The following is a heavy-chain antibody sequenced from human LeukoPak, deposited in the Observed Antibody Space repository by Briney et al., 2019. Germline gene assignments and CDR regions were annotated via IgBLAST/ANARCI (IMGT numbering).Heavy chain of an antibody. CDR1: GYTFTGYY. J-gene: IGHJ4*02. CDR2: INPNSGGT. Sequence: ASVKVSCKASGYTFTGYYMHWVRQAPGQGLEWMGWINPNSGGTNYAQKFQGRVTMTRDTSISTAYMELSRLRSDDTAVDYCARYWVGLRGVSYYFDYWGQGTLVTVSS. D-gene: IGHD5-12*01. CDR3: ARYWVGLRGVSYYFDY. V-gene: IGHV1-2*02.